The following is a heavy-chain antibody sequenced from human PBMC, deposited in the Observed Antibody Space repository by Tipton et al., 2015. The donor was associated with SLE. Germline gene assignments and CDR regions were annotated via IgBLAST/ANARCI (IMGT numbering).Heavy chain of an antibody. J-gene: IGHJ4*02. CDR3: ARDQGATDDY. CDR2: IKEDGREE. V-gene: IGHV3-7*01. D-gene: IGHD1-26*01. CDR1: GFTFSNYW. Sequence: GSLRLSCTASGFTFSNYWMTWVRQAPGKGLEWVANIKEDGREENYVDAVKGRFTISRDNARKSLYLQMNSLRADETAVYYCARDQGATDDYWGQGTLVTVSS.